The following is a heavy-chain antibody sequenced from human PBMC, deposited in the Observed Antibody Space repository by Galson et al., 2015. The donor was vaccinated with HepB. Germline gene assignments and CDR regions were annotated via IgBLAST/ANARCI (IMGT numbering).Heavy chain of an antibody. CDR2: ISGSGTTT. Sequence: SLRLSCAASGFTFSSYAMTWVRQAPAKGLEWVSTISGSGTTTYYADSMQGRFTVSRDNSKNTVYPLMNSLRVEDTALYYCAKGWEAAAGTNGMDVWGQGTTVTVFS. D-gene: IGHD6-13*01. CDR1: GFTFSSYA. V-gene: IGHV3-23*01. CDR3: AKGWEAAAGTNGMDV. J-gene: IGHJ6*02.